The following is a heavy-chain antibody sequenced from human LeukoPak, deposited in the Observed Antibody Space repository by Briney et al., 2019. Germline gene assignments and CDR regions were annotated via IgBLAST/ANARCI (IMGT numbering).Heavy chain of an antibody. CDR2: ISSSGSTI. CDR3: ARERNYYDSSGYESY. CDR1: GFTFSSYE. V-gene: IGHV3-48*03. D-gene: IGHD3-22*01. Sequence: PGGSLRLSCAASGFTFSSYEMNWVRRAPGKGLEWVSHISSSGSTIYYADSVKGRFTISRDNAKNSLYLQMNSLRAEDTAVYYCARERNYYDSSGYESYWGQGTLVTVSS. J-gene: IGHJ4*02.